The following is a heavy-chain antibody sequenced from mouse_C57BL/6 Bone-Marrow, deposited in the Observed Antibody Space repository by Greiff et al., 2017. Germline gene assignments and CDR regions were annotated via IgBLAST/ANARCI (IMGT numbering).Heavy chain of an antibody. V-gene: IGHV1-54*01. CDR3: ARKGDYGYPWFAY. D-gene: IGHD2-2*01. Sequence: QVQLQQSGAELVRPGTSVKVSCKASGYAFTNYLLEWVKQRPGQGLEWIGVINPGSGGTNYNEKFKGKATLTADKSSSTAYMQLSSLTSEDSAVYFCARKGDYGYPWFAYWGQGTLVTVSA. CDR1: GYAFTNYL. J-gene: IGHJ3*01. CDR2: INPGSGGT.